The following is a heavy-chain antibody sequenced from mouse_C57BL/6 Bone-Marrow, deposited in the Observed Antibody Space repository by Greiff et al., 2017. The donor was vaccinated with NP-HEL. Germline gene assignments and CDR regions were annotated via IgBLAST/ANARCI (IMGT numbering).Heavy chain of an antibody. V-gene: IGHV1-74*01. Sequence: VQLQQPGAELVKPGASVKLSCKASGYTFTSYWMHWVKQRPGRGLEWIGRIHPSDSDTNYNQKFKGKATLTVDKSSSTAYMQLSSLTSEDSAVYYCAIFTTVVAPYFDYWGQGTTLTVSS. J-gene: IGHJ2*01. D-gene: IGHD1-1*01. CDR3: AIFTTVVAPYFDY. CDR1: GYTFTSYW. CDR2: IHPSDSDT.